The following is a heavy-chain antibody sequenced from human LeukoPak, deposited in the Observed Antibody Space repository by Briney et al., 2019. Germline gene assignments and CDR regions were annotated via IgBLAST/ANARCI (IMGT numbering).Heavy chain of an antibody. D-gene: IGHD6-13*01. CDR3: ARDLASAGFDAFDM. CDR1: GYTFSGFY. V-gene: IGHV1-2*02. CDR2: IKPNGGGT. Sequence: GASVKVSCKASGYTFSGFYMHWVRQAPGQGLEWMGWIKPNGGGTNYAQKFQGRVTISRDTSISTAYMELSRLTSDDTAVYYCARDLASAGFDAFDMWGQGTMVTVSS. J-gene: IGHJ3*02.